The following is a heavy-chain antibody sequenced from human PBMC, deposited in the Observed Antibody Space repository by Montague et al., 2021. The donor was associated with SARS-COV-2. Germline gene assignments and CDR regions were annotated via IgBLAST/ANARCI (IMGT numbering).Heavy chain of an antibody. V-gene: IGHV3-30-3*01. CDR3: ARDGSSSWFVYFDY. CDR1: GFTFSSYA. J-gene: IGHJ4*02. Sequence: SLRLSCAASGFTFSSYAMHWVRQAPGKGLEWVTFMSYDGSNKYYADSVRGRFTISRDNSKNTLYLQMNSLRAEDTAVYYCARDGSSSWFVYFDYWGQGTLVTVSS. CDR2: MSYDGSNK. D-gene: IGHD6-13*01.